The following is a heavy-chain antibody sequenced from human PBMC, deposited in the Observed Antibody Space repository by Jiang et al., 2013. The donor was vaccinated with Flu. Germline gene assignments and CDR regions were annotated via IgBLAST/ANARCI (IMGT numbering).Heavy chain of an antibody. Sequence: GLVXPGGSLRLSCAASGFTFSSYPMSWLRQAPGKGLEWVSVIRDTGDITHYVDSVKGRFTISRDNSRNMVYLQMNSLRVEDTAIYYCAKGRIPATDGGGDCDYWGQGILVTVSS. CDR2: IRDTGDIT. CDR3: AKGRIPATDGGGDCDY. V-gene: IGHV3-23*01. D-gene: IGHD3-16*01. J-gene: IGHJ4*02. CDR1: GFTFSSYP.